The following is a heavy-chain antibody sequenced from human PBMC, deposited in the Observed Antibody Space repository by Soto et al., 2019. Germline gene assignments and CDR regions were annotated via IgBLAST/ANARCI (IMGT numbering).Heavy chain of an antibody. D-gene: IGHD3-10*01. CDR2: IYSTGTT. Sequence: VQLVESGGGLIQPGGSLKLSCAASGFTVGNNYMSWVRQAPGKGLEWVSLIYSTGTTKYADSVKGRFTVSRDNAKNTLYLQMNSLRAEDTAVYYCAKDGRGSGSHYNSFAYWGHGTLVTVSS. V-gene: IGHV3-53*01. CDR3: AKDGRGSGSHYNSFAY. J-gene: IGHJ4*01. CDR1: GFTVGNNY.